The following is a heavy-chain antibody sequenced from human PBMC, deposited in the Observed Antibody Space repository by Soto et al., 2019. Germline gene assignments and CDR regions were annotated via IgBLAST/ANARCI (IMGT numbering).Heavy chain of an antibody. D-gene: IGHD6-13*01. V-gene: IGHV3-21*01. J-gene: IGHJ6*02. CDR2: ISSSSSYI. CDR3: ARDRVAAAGRLYYYYGMDV. Sequence: EVQLVESGGGLVKPGGSLRLSCAASGFTFSSYSMNWVRQAPGKGLEWVSSISSSSSYIYYADSVKGRFTISRDNAKNSLYLQRNSLRAEDTAVYYCARDRVAAAGRLYYYYGMDVWGQGTTVTVSS. CDR1: GFTFSSYS.